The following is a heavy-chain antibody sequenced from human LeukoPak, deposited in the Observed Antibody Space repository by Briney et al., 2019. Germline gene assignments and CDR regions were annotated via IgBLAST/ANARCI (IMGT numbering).Heavy chain of an antibody. CDR2: VNAGNGNT. J-gene: IGHJ4*02. CDR3: ARGRPLWFGELSY. CDR1: GYTFTSHA. D-gene: IGHD3-10*01. Sequence: ASVKVSCKASGYTFTSHAMHWVRQAPGQRLEWMGWVNAGNGNTKYSQKFQGRVTITRDTSASTAYMELSSLRSEDTAVYYCARGRPLWFGELSYWGQGTLVTVSS. V-gene: IGHV1-3*01.